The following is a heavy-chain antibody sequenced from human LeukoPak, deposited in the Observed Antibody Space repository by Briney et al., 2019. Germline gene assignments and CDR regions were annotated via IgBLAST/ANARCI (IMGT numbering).Heavy chain of an antibody. CDR1: GYTFTSYD. CDR2: MNPNSGNT. V-gene: IGHV1-8*01. J-gene: IGHJ5*02. Sequence: ASVKVSCKASGYTFTSYDINWVRQATGQGLEWMGWMNPNSGNTGYAQKFQGRVTMARNTSISTAYMELSSLRSEDTAVYYWARFYYDFWSGYYRFDPWGQGTLVTVSS. D-gene: IGHD3-3*01. CDR3: ARFYYDFWSGYYRFDP.